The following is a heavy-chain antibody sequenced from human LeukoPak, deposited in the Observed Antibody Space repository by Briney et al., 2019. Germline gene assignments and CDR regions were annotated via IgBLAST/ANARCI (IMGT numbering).Heavy chain of an antibody. CDR3: AREDSGSYYNYYYFYMDV. Sequence: PSETLSLTCTVSGGSISSSSYYWGWLRQPPGKGLEWIGSIYYSGSTYYNPSLKSRVTLSVDTSKTQFSLRLSSVTAADTAVYYCAREDSGSYYNYYYFYMDVWGKGTTVTISS. CDR2: IYYSGST. D-gene: IGHD3-10*01. CDR1: GGSISSSSYY. J-gene: IGHJ6*03. V-gene: IGHV4-39*07.